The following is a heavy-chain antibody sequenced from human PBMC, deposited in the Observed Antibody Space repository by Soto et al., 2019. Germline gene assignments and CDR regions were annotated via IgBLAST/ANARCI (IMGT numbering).Heavy chain of an antibody. Sequence: GPEVKKPGASVKVSCKASGFTFSSYGITWVRQAPGQGLEWMGWISADMGNTNYAQNLQDRIIMTTDTSTSTAHMELRSLKSDDTAVHYCARVRGWFPPRIYYGLDVWGQGTTVTVSS. V-gene: IGHV1-18*04. J-gene: IGHJ6*02. CDR2: ISADMGNT. D-gene: IGHD6-19*01. CDR3: ARVRGWFPPRIYYGLDV. CDR1: GFTFSSYG.